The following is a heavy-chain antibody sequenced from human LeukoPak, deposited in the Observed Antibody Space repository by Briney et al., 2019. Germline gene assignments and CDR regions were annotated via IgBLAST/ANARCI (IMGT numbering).Heavy chain of an antibody. V-gene: IGHV4-39*07. CDR1: GDSISRSSYF. Sequence: SETLSLTCTVSGDSISRSSYFWAWLRQPPGTGLEWIGSVYSSGSTYYNPSLRSQITISVDTSKNQFSLKLTSVAAADTAMYYCTRDMEYPGAGFDYWGQGIPVTVSS. J-gene: IGHJ4*02. CDR3: TRDMEYPGAGFDY. D-gene: IGHD3-3*01. CDR2: VYSSGST.